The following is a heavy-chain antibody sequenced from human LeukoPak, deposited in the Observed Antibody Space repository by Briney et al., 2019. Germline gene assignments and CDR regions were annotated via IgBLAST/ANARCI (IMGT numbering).Heavy chain of an antibody. D-gene: IGHD2-2*01. CDR2: IYSGGST. CDR1: GFTVSSNY. CDR3: ARDRGSVERSTPPHRDVYFDY. J-gene: IGHJ4*02. Sequence: GGSLRLSCAASGFTVSSNYMSWVRQAPGKGLEWVSVIYSGGSTYYADSVKGRFTISRDNSKNTLYLQMNSLRAEDTAVYYCARDRGSVERSTPPHRDVYFDYWGQGTLVTVSS. V-gene: IGHV3-53*01.